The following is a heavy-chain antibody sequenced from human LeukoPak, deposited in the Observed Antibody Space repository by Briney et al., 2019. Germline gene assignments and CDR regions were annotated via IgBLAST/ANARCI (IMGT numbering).Heavy chain of an antibody. V-gene: IGHV3-23*01. CDR2: ISGSGGST. Sequence: GGSLRLSCAASGFTFSSYAMSWVRQAPGKGPEWVSAISGSGGSTYYADSVKGRFTISRDNSKNTLYLQMNSLRAEDTAVYYCAKATAAGMGFDYWGQGTLVTVSS. CDR1: GFTFSSYA. D-gene: IGHD6-13*01. J-gene: IGHJ4*02. CDR3: AKATAAGMGFDY.